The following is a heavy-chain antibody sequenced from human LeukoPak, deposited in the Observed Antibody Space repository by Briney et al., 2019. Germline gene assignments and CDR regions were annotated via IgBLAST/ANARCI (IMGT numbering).Heavy chain of an antibody. D-gene: IGHD4-17*01. Sequence: GGSLRLSRAASGFTFDDYGMSWVRQAPGKGLEWVSGINWNGGSTGYADSVKGRFTISRDNAKNSLYLQMNSLRAEDTALYYCARESPPELYGDYVFDYWGQGPLATVSS. CDR1: GFTFDDYG. V-gene: IGHV3-20*04. CDR3: ARESPPELYGDYVFDY. CDR2: INWNGGST. J-gene: IGHJ4*02.